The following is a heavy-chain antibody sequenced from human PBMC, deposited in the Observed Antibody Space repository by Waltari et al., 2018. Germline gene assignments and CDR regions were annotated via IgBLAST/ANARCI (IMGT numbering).Heavy chain of an antibody. CDR2: IWYDGSKE. CDR1: GFSFKPFG. CDR3: ARDSTGFLYYYHGMDV. Sequence: QLVESGGGVVQPGGSLTLSCAASGFSFKPFGLHWVRQAPGKGLEWVAVIWYDGSKEYYVESVKGRFTISRDNSKNTLYLQMSSLRVEDTAVYYCARDSTGFLYYYHGMDVWGQGTTVTVSS. V-gene: IGHV3-33*01. D-gene: IGHD3-9*01. J-gene: IGHJ6*02.